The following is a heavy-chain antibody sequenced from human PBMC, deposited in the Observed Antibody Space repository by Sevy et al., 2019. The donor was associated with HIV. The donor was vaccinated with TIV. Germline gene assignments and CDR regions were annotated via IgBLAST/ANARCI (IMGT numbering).Heavy chain of an antibody. Sequence: VAVKVSCKASGYTFTGYYMHWVRQAPGQGLEGKGWINPNSRGTNYAQQFQGRVTMTRDRSISTAYMELSRLRSDDTAVYYRAREISQGVAGLDYWGQGTLVDVSS. V-gene: IGHV1-2*02. J-gene: IGHJ4*02. CDR3: AREISQGVAGLDY. CDR2: INPNSRGT. CDR1: GYTFTGYY. D-gene: IGHD6-19*01.